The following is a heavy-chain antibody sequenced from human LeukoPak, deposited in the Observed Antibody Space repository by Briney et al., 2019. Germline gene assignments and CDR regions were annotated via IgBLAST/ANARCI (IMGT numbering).Heavy chain of an antibody. CDR1: GYTFTSYG. Sequence: ASVKVSCKASGYTFTSYGISWVRQAPGQGLEWMGWISAYNGNTNYAQKLQGRVTMTTDTSTSTAYMELRSLRSDDTAVYYCARDGSSRYSSSLGYWGQGTLVTVSS. D-gene: IGHD6-6*01. J-gene: IGHJ4*02. V-gene: IGHV1-18*01. CDR3: ARDGSSRYSSSLGY. CDR2: ISAYNGNT.